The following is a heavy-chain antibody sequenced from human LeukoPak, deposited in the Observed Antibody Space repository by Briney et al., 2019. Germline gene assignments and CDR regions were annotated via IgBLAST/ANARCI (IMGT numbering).Heavy chain of an antibody. CDR3: AGTYYDILTGYSYFDY. D-gene: IGHD3-9*01. CDR1: GYTFTSYA. Sequence: GASVKVSCKASGYTFTSYAMSWVRQAPGQGLEWMGWINTNTGNPTYAQGFTGRFVFSLDTSVSTAYLQISSLKAEDTAVYYCAGTYYDILTGYSYFDYWGQGTLVTVSS. CDR2: INTNTGNP. V-gene: IGHV7-4-1*02. J-gene: IGHJ4*02.